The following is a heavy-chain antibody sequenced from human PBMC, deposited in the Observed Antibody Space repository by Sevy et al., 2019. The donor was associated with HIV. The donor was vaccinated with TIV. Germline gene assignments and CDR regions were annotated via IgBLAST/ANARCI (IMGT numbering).Heavy chain of an antibody. J-gene: IGHJ3*02. D-gene: IGHD3-22*01. CDR1: GGSISSYY. CDR2: IYTSGGT. CDR3: ARDQGWWPLIVGDDAFDI. Sequence: SETLSLTCTVSGGSISSYYWSWIRQPAGKGLEWIGRIYTSGGTNYNPSLKSRVTMSVDTSKNQFSLKLSSVTAADTAVYYCARDQGWWPLIVGDDAFDIWGQGTMVTVSS. V-gene: IGHV4-4*07.